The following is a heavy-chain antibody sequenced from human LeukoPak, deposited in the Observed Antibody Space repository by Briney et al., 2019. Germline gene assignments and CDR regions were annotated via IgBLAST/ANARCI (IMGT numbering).Heavy chain of an antibody. CDR3: ARDESQKNYDFWSGYSTYYYYYMDV. CDR2: ISGSGGGT. J-gene: IGHJ6*03. CDR1: GFTFTTYA. Sequence: GGSLRLSCAASGFTFTTYAMSWVRQAPGKGLEWVSLISGSGGGTYYADSVKGRFTISRDNSKNMVYLQVNSLRAEDTAVYYCARDESQKNYDFWSGYSTYYYYYMDVWGKGTTVTVSS. V-gene: IGHV3-23*01. D-gene: IGHD3-3*01.